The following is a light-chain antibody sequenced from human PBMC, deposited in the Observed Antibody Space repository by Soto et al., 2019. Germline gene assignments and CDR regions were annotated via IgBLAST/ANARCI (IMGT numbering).Light chain of an antibody. J-gene: IGKJ1*01. CDR2: GAS. V-gene: IGKV3-20*01. CDR3: QQYASSPRT. CDR1: QSFTTSQ. Sequence: EIVMTQSPATLSVSPGERATLFCRASQSFTTSQLAWYQQKPGQAPRVLIFGASSRATGIPDRFSGSGSGTDFTLTIGRLEPEDSAVYYCQQYASSPRTFGQGTKVDIK.